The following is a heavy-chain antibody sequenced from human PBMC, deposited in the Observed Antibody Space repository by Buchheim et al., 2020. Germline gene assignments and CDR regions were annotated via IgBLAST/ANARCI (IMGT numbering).Heavy chain of an antibody. J-gene: IGHJ6*01. D-gene: IGHD3-22*01. CDR1: GFTFSSYG. V-gene: IGHV3-30*18. CDR2: IWYDGSNK. CDR3: AKRYSSGYFYGMDV. Sequence: QVQLVESGGGVVQPGRSLRLSCAASGFTFSSYGMHWVRQAPGKGLEWVAVIWYDGSNKYYADSVKGRFTISRDNSKNTLYLQMNSLRAEDTAVYYCAKRYSSGYFYGMDVWIQGTT.